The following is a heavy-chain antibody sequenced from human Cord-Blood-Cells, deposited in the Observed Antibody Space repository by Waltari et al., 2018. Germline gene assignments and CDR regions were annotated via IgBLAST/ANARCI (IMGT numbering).Heavy chain of an antibody. V-gene: IGHV3-7*04. CDR3: ARGGDTAIFDY. CDR1: GFTFSRYW. D-gene: IGHD5-18*01. CDR2: IKQDGSEK. Sequence: EVQLVESGGGLVQPGGYLRLFSAASGFTFSRYWMRCVRQGTGKGLEWVAKIKQDGSEKYYVDSVKGRFTISRDNAKNSLYLQMNSLRAEDTAVYYCARGGDTAIFDYWGQGTLVTVSS. J-gene: IGHJ4*02.